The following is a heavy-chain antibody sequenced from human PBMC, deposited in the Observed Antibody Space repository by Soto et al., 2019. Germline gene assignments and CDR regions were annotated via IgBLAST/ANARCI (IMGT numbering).Heavy chain of an antibody. Sequence: GGSLRLSCAASGFTFSSYAMSWVRQTPGKGLEWVSASSSGGGSTYYADSVKGRFTISRDNSKNTLYLQINSLRAEDTALFYCAKQLGYCSDGSCYFPYWGQGTLVTVSS. CDR1: GFTFSSYA. J-gene: IGHJ4*02. D-gene: IGHD2-15*01. CDR2: SSSGGGST. V-gene: IGHV3-23*01. CDR3: AKQLGYCSDGSCYFPY.